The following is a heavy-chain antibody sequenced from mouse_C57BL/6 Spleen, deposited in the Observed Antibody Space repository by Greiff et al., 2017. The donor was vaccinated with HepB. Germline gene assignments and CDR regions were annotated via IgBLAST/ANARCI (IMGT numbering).Heavy chain of an antibody. Sequence: EVKVVESGPELVKPGASVKISCKASGYSFTDYNMNWVKQSNGKSLEWIGVINPNYGTTSYNQKFKGKATLTVDQSSSTAYMQLNSLTSEDSAVYYCATPYYYGSSYGYFDVWGTGTTVTVSS. V-gene: IGHV1-39*01. CDR1: GYSFTDYN. CDR3: ATPYYYGSSYGYFDV. D-gene: IGHD1-1*01. J-gene: IGHJ1*03. CDR2: INPNYGTT.